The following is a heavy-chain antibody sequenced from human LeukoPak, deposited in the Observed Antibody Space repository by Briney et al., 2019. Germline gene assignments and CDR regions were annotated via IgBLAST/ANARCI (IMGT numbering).Heavy chain of an antibody. Sequence: GGSLRLSCAASGFTFSSYWMSWVRQAPGKGLEWVANIKQDGSEKYYVDSVKGRFTISRDNAKHSLYLQMNSLRAEDTAVYYCASAGQWLALNFDYWGQGTLVTVSS. V-gene: IGHV3-7*01. J-gene: IGHJ4*02. CDR2: IKQDGSEK. CDR1: GFTFSSYW. CDR3: ASAGQWLALNFDY. D-gene: IGHD6-19*01.